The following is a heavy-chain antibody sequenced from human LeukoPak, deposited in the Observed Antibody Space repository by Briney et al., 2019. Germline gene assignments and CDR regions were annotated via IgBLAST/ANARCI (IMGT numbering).Heavy chain of an antibody. CDR1: GYTFTSYG. J-gene: IGHJ4*02. CDR3: ARFSGVLVPDDY. CDR2: ISAYNGNT. V-gene: IGHV1-18*01. D-gene: IGHD5-12*01. Sequence: ASVKVSCKASGYTFTSYGISWVRQAPGQGLEWKGWISAYNGNTNYAQKFQGRVTTTTDTSTSTAYMELRSLRSDDTAVYYCARFSGVLVPDDYWGQGTLVTVSS.